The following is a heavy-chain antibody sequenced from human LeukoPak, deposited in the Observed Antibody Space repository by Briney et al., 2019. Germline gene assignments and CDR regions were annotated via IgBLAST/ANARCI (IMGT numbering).Heavy chain of an antibody. Sequence: GGSLRLSCAASGFTFSSYWMHWVRQAPGKGLVWVSRINSDGSSTSYADSVKGRFTISRDNSKNTLYLQMNSLRAEDTAVYYCAKGGDYGDAQPLGYWGQGTLVTVSS. CDR2: INSDGSST. CDR1: GFTFSSYW. J-gene: IGHJ4*02. V-gene: IGHV3-74*01. D-gene: IGHD4-17*01. CDR3: AKGGDYGDAQPLGY.